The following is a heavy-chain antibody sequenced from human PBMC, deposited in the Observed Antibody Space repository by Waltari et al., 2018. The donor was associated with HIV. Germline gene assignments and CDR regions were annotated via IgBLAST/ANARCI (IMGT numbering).Heavy chain of an antibody. CDR2: INPSSGGT. D-gene: IGHD3-22*01. CDR1: GYSFTRYP. J-gene: IGHJ4*02. Sequence: QVQLVQSGAEVKKPGASVKISCKTSGYSFTRYPIHWVRQAPGQGLEWMGWINPSSGGTKYAQRFQGRVTMTRDTSINTAYMDLSGLTSDDTAVYFCARDRSIVSRHYDNAVSPYFDSWGQGTLVTVSS. V-gene: IGHV1-2*02. CDR3: ARDRSIVSRHYDNAVSPYFDS.